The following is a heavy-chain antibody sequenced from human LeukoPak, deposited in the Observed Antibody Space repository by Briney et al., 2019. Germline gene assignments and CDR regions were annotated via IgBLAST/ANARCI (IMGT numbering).Heavy chain of an antibody. Sequence: SETLSLTCTVSGGSISSGDYYWSWIRQPPGKGLEWIVYIYYSGSTYYNPSLKSRVIISVDTSKNQFSLKLSSVTAADTAVYYCARWPNYKHGDYDEVTFDYWGQGTLVTVSS. J-gene: IGHJ4*02. CDR2: IYYSGST. CDR3: ARWPNYKHGDYDEVTFDY. CDR1: GGSISSGDYY. D-gene: IGHD4-17*01. V-gene: IGHV4-30-4*01.